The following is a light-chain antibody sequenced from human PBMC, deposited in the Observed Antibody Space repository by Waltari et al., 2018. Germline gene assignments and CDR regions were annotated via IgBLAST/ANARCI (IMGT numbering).Light chain of an antibody. CDR1: SLITYY. CDR2: GKN. J-gene: IGLJ2*01. Sequence: SSELTHDPAVSVALGQTVRITCQGDSLITYYVSWFHQKPGQAPALVIYGKNNRPSGIPDRFSASSSGSTASLTIIGAQAEDEADYYCHSRDSSGDVVIGGGTKLTVV. CDR3: HSRDSSGDVV. V-gene: IGLV3-19*01.